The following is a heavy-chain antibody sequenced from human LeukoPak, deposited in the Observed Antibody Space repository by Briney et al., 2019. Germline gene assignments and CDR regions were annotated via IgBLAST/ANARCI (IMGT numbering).Heavy chain of an antibody. J-gene: IGHJ4*02. V-gene: IGHV3-30*03. Sequence: PGGSLRLSCAASGFTFSGYGMHWVRQAPGKGLEWVAVISYDGSNKYYADSVKGRFTISRDNSKNTLYLQMNSLRAEDTAVYYCAGGASYFDYWGQGTLVTVSS. CDR2: ISYDGSNK. CDR3: AGGASYFDY. CDR1: GFTFSGYG. D-gene: IGHD1-26*01.